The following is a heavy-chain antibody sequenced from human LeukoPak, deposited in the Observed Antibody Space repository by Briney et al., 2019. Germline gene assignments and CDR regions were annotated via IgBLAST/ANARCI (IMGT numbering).Heavy chain of an antibody. Sequence: GGSLRLSCVASGFTFSSYAMHWVRQAPGKGLEWVAVISDDGTKEYSADSVKCRFTITRDNSNNTVYLQMNSLRAEDTAVYYCARGETSSYDYWGQGTLVTVSS. CDR2: ISDDGTKE. CDR1: GFTFSSYA. D-gene: IGHD2-2*01. J-gene: IGHJ4*02. V-gene: IGHV3-30*14. CDR3: ARGETSSYDY.